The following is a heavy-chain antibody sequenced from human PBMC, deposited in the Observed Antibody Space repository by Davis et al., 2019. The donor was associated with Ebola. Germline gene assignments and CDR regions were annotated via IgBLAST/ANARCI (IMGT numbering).Heavy chain of an antibody. CDR2: INSDGSST. V-gene: IGHV3-74*01. Sequence: HTGGSLRLSCAASGFTFSSYWMHWVRQAPGKGLVWVSRINSDGSSTSYADSVKGRFTISRDNAKNTLYLQMNSLRAEDTAVYYCARDSYYYDSSGYHRGAFDIWGQGTMVTVSS. CDR1: GFTFSSYW. CDR3: ARDSYYYDSSGYHRGAFDI. J-gene: IGHJ3*02. D-gene: IGHD3-22*01.